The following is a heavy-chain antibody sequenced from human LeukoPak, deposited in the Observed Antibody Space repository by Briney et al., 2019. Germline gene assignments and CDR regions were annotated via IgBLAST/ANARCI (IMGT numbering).Heavy chain of an antibody. CDR2: INPNSGGT. CDR1: GYTFTGYY. Sequence: ASVKVSCKASGYTFTGYYTHWVRQAPGQGLEWMGWINPNSGGTNYAQKFQGRVTMTRDTSISTAYMELSRLRSDDTAVYYCATLREGITMVRGVIADDAFDIWGQGTMVTVSS. CDR3: ATLREGITMVRGVIADDAFDI. J-gene: IGHJ3*02. V-gene: IGHV1-2*02. D-gene: IGHD3-10*01.